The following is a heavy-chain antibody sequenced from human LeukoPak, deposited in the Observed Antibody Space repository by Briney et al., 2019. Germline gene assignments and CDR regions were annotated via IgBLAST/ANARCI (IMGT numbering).Heavy chain of an antibody. V-gene: IGHV4-4*08. CDR3: ARDLLNEGNHLDY. J-gene: IGHJ4*02. D-gene: IGHD4-23*01. CDR2: IYNSGST. Sequence: SETLSLTCTVSGGSISIYYWSWIRQPPGRGLEWIGYIYNSGSTIYNPSLKSRVTISVDTSNNQFSLKLSSVTAADTAVYYCARDLLNEGNHLDYWGQGTLVTVSS. CDR1: GGSISIYY.